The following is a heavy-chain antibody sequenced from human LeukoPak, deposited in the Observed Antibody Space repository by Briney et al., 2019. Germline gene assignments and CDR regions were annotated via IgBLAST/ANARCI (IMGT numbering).Heavy chain of an antibody. D-gene: IGHD3-22*01. CDR2: ISSSSSYI. CDR3: ARALYYYDSSGYSD. CDR1: EFSVGSNY. V-gene: IGHV3-21*01. J-gene: IGHJ4*02. Sequence: GGSLRLSCAASEFSVGSNYMTWVRQAPGKGLEWVSSISSSSSYIYYADSVKGRFTISRDNAKNSLYLQMNSLRAEDTAVYYCARALYYYDSSGYSDWGQGTLVTVSS.